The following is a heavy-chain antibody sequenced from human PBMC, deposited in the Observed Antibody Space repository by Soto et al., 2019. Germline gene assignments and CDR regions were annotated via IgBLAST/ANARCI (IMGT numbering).Heavy chain of an antibody. D-gene: IGHD3-22*01. CDR2: FVPEDATT. V-gene: IGHV1-24*01. CDR3: VTTLRDVPHNWFDL. J-gene: IGHJ5*02. Sequence: GASVKVSCKVSGYTLTKLSIHWVRHVPGKGLEWMGGFVPEDATTIYAQKFQGRVTLTEDTSANTAYMELNSLRSEDTALYSFVTTLRDVPHNWFDLWGLGTLVTVSS. CDR1: GYTLTKLS.